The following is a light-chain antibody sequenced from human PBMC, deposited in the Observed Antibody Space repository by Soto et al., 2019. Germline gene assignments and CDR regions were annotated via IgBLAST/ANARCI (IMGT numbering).Light chain of an antibody. CDR1: QSVSSSY. Sequence: ETVLTQSPGTLSLSPGERATLSCRASQSVSSSYLAWYQQKPGQAPRLLIYGASSRATGIPDRFSGSGSGTDFTLTINRLEPEDFAVYYCQQYGRSPPSWTFGQGTKVEIK. CDR3: QQYGRSPPSWT. CDR2: GAS. J-gene: IGKJ1*01. V-gene: IGKV3-20*01.